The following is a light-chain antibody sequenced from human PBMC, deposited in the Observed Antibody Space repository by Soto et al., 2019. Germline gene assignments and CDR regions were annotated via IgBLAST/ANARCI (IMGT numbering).Light chain of an antibody. CDR1: QSVSSSY. Sequence: ETVLTQSPGTLSLSPGERATLSCRASQSVSSSYLAWYQQKPGQAPRLPIYGAASRATGIPDRFSGSGSGTDFTLTISRLEPEDFAVYYCQQYGGSPRTFGQGIKLEIK. J-gene: IGKJ2*01. CDR3: QQYGGSPRT. V-gene: IGKV3-20*01. CDR2: GAA.